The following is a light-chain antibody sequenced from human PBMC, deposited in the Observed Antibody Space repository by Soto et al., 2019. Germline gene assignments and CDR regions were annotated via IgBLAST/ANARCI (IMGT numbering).Light chain of an antibody. CDR1: QTSSSC. CDR2: KTY. CDR3: QHYNSYSEA. J-gene: IGKJ1*01. V-gene: IGKV1-5*03. Sequence: DIQMTQSPSTLSVSVGDRVTSTWRGSQTSSSCLAWYQQKPGKAPKPLIYKTYTLKRGLPSRFSGSGSGTEFTLTISSLQPDYFATYYCQHYNSYSEAFGQGTKVDI.